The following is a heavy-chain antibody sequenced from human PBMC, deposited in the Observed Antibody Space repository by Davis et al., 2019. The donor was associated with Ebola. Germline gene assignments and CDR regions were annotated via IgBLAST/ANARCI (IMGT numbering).Heavy chain of an antibody. Sequence: GGSLRLSCAASGVTLRSYGMHWVRQAPGKGLEWVAVISYDGSNKYYADSVKGRFTISRDNSKNTLYLQMNSLRAEDTAVYYCAKDETGWTRFDFWGQGTLVTVSS. D-gene: IGHD1-1*01. CDR2: ISYDGSNK. CDR1: GVTLRSYG. CDR3: AKDETGWTRFDF. V-gene: IGHV3-30*18. J-gene: IGHJ4*02.